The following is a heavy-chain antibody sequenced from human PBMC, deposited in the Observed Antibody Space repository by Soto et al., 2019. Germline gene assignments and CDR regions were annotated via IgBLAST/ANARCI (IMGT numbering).Heavy chain of an antibody. V-gene: IGHV1-69*01. CDR1: GGTCSSYA. Sequence: QVQLVQSGAEVKKPGSSVKVSCKASGGTCSSYAISWVRQAPGQGLEWMGGIIPICGTANYAQKFQGRVTITEDESTSTAYRELSGLRSEDTAVYYCARGGGSYQQSFDYWGQGNLVSGSP. CDR3: ARGGGSYQQSFDY. J-gene: IGHJ4*02. D-gene: IGHD1-26*01. CDR2: IIPICGTA.